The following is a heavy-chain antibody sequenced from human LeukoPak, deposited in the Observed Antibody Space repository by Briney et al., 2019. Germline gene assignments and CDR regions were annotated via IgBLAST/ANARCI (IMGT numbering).Heavy chain of an antibody. V-gene: IGHV5-51*01. D-gene: IGHD2-2*01. J-gene: IGHJ5*02. CDR2: IYPGDSDT. Sequence: GESLKISCKGSGYSLTSYWIGWVRQMPGKGLEWMGIIYPGDSDTRYSPSFQGQVTISADKSISTAYLQWSSLKASDTAMYYCARGIVVVPAAATGCWFDPWGQGTLVTVSS. CDR1: GYSLTSYW. CDR3: ARGIVVVPAAATGCWFDP.